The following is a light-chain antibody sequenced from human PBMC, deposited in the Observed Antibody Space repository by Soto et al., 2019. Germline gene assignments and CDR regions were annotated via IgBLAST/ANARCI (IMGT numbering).Light chain of an antibody. J-gene: IGLJ2*01. CDR1: SSNIGATSN. V-gene: IGLV1-40*01. CDR2: DNN. Sequence: QPVLTQPPSVSGAPGQRVTISCTGSSSNIGATSNVYWYQQLPGAAPKLLFYDNNSRPSGVPDRFSGSKSGTSASLAITGLQAEDEADYYCQSYDFSLTAVVFGGGTQLTVL. CDR3: QSYDFSLTAVV.